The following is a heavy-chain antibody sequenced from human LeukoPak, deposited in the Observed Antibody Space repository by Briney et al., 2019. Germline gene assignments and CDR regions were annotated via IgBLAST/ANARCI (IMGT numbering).Heavy chain of an antibody. J-gene: IGHJ5*02. CDR2: IYYSGST. D-gene: IGHD6-6*01. V-gene: IGHV4-59*01. Sequence: SETLSLTCTVSGSSISSYYWSWIRQPPGKGLEWIGYIYYSGSTNYNPSLKSRVAISVDTSKNQFSLKLSSVTAADTAVYYCARVPVARLTPYHWFDPWGQGTLVTVSS. CDR3: ARVPVARLTPYHWFDP. CDR1: GSSISSYY.